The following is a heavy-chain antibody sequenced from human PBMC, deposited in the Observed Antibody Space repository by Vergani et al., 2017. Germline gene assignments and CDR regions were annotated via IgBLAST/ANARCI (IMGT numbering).Heavy chain of an antibody. CDR2: ISYDGSNK. CDR3: ARAKYSGYDYGISRFDY. V-gene: IGHV3-30*07. CDR1: GFTFSSYA. Sequence: QVQLVESGGGVVQPGRSLRLSCAASGFTFSSYAMHWVRQAPGKGLEWVAVISYDGSNKYYADSVKGRFTISRDNAKNSLYLQMNSLRAEDTAVYYCARAKYSGYDYGISRFDYWGQGTLVTVSS. J-gene: IGHJ4*02. D-gene: IGHD5-12*01.